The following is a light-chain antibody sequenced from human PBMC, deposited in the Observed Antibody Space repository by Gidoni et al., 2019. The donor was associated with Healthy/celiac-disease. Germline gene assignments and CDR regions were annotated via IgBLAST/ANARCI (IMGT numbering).Light chain of an antibody. Sequence: DIQMTQTPSSVSESVGDRVTITCRASPGISSWLALYQQKPGKAPKLLIYAASSFQSGVPSRFSGSGSGTDFTLTISSLQPEDFATYYCQQANSFPLVTFGGGTKVEIK. V-gene: IGKV1-12*01. CDR1: PGISSW. J-gene: IGKJ4*01. CDR2: AAS. CDR3: QQANSFPLVT.